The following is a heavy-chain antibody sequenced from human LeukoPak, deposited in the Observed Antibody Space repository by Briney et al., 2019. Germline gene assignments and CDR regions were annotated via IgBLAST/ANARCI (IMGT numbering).Heavy chain of an antibody. D-gene: IGHD4-17*01. CDR1: GFTFSSYE. Sequence: GGSLRLSCAASGFTFSSYEMNWVRQAPGKGLEWVSYISSSGSTIYYADSVKGRFTISRDNAKNTLYLQMNSLRAEDTAVYYCARATTKPYGDYGEVDYWGQGTLVTVSS. CDR2: ISSSGSTI. CDR3: ARATTKPYGDYGEVDY. V-gene: IGHV3-48*03. J-gene: IGHJ4*02.